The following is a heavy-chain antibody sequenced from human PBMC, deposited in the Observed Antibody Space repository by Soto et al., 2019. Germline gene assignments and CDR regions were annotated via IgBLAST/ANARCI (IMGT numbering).Heavy chain of an antibody. Sequence: ASVKVSCKASGYTFTSYYMHWVRQAPGQGLEWMGIINPSGGSTSYAQKFQGRVTMSRDTSTSTVYMELSSLRSADTAVYYCARDTGYSSSSFVYGRNHFDYWGQGTPVTVSS. J-gene: IGHJ4*01. V-gene: IGHV1-46*01. CDR3: ARDTGYSSSSFVYGRNHFDY. CDR2: INPSGGST. D-gene: IGHD6-6*01. CDR1: GYTFTSYY.